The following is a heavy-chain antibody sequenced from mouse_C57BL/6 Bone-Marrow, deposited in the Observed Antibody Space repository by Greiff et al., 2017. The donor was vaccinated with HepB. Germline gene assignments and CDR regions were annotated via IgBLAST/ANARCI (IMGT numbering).Heavy chain of an antibody. Sequence: QVQLKESGAELVRPGASVKMSCKASGYTFTSYNMHWVKQTPRQGLEWIGAIYPGNGDTSYNEKFKGKATLTVDKSSSTAYMQLSSLTSEDSAVYFCACGSYLSRIDYWGQGTSVTVSS. J-gene: IGHJ4*01. CDR2: IYPGNGDT. CDR3: ACGSYLSRIDY. CDR1: GYTFTSYN. V-gene: IGHV1-12*01. D-gene: IGHD1-1*02.